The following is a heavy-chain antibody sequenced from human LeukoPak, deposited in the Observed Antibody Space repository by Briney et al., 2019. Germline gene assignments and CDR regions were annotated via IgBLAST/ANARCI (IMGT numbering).Heavy chain of an antibody. J-gene: IGHJ4*02. CDR3: ARGGDYYDSSYVSRFDY. V-gene: IGHV1-69*13. CDR1: GGTFSSYA. CDR2: IIPIFGTA. Sequence: SLKVSCKASGGTFSSYAISWVRQAPGQGLEWMGGIIPIFGTANYAQKFQGRVTITADESTSTAYMELSSLRSEDTAVYYCARGGDYYDSSYVSRFDYWGQGTLVTVSS. D-gene: IGHD3-22*01.